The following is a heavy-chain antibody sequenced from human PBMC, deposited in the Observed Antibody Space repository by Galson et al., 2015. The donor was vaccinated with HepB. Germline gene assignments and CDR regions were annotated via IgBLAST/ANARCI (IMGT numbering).Heavy chain of an antibody. CDR1: GFTFSSYA. CDR2: ISGSGGST. D-gene: IGHD3-22*01. Sequence: SLRLSCAASGFTFSSYAMSWVRQAPGKGLEWVSAISGSGGSTYYADSVKGRFTISRDNSKNTLYLQMNSMRAEDTAVYYCAKGRITMLVVADFDYWGQGTLVTVSS. V-gene: IGHV3-23*01. J-gene: IGHJ4*02. CDR3: AKGRITMLVVADFDY.